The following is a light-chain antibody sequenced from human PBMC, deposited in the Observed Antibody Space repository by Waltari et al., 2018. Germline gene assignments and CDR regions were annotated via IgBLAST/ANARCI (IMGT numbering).Light chain of an antibody. V-gene: IGKV1-5*01. J-gene: IGKJ2*01. CDR3: QQYNSILRT. Sequence: DIQMTQSPSTLSASVGDRVTITCRASQSISSWLAWYQQKPGKAPKLLNYDASSLESGVPSRFSGSGSGTEFTLTISSLQPDDFATYYCQQYNSILRTFGQGTKLEIK. CDR2: DAS. CDR1: QSISSW.